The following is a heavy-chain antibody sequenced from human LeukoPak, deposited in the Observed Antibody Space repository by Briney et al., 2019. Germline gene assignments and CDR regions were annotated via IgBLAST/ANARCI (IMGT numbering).Heavy chain of an antibody. CDR3: AKEGYDFGNAFDI. Sequence: GRSLRLSCAASGFTFDDYAMHWVRQAPGKGLEWVSGISWNSGSIGYADSVMGRFIISRDNAKNSLYLQMNSLRAEDTALYYCAKEGYDFGNAFDIWGQGTMVTVSS. J-gene: IGHJ3*02. CDR2: ISWNSGSI. CDR1: GFTFDDYA. V-gene: IGHV3-9*01. D-gene: IGHD3/OR15-3a*01.